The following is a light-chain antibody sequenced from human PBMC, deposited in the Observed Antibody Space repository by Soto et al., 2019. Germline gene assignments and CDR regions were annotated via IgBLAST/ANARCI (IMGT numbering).Light chain of an antibody. J-gene: IGKJ1*01. CDR3: QQTYSAPET. CDR1: QSISNY. CDR2: AAS. V-gene: IGKV1-39*01. Sequence: DIPMTQSPSSLSASVGDRVTVTCRASQSISNYLNWYQQRPGKAPRFLIYAASSLQSGVPSRFSGSGSGTQFTLTINGLQPEDFATYYCQQTYSAPETFGRGTRVEIK.